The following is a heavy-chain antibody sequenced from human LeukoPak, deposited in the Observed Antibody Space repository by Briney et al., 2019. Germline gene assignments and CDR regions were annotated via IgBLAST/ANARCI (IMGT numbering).Heavy chain of an antibody. Sequence: SETLSLTCTVSGGSISSSSYYWGWIRQPPGKGLEWIGSIYYSGSTYYNPSLKSRVTISVDTSKNQFSLKLSSVTAADTAVYYCARHLSYSNYMDAFDIWGQGTMVTVSS. D-gene: IGHD4-11*01. V-gene: IGHV4-39*01. CDR1: GGSISSSSYY. CDR3: ARHLSYSNYMDAFDI. J-gene: IGHJ3*02. CDR2: IYYSGST.